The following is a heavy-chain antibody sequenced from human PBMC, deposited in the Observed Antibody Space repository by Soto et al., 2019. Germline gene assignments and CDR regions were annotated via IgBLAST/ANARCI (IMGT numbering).Heavy chain of an antibody. CDR3: ARGVPYYDSLTGYPH. D-gene: IGHD3-9*01. CDR1: GCSISSGGYY. CDR2: IYSSGST. Sequence: QVQLQEAGPGLVKPSQTLSLTRTVSGCSISSGGYYWSWIRQHPGKGLEWIGYIYSSGSTYYHTSLKRRVTISVDTSKNQVSLKLSLVTGADTAVYHWARGVPYYDSLTGYPHWGQGPLVTVSS. V-gene: IGHV4-31*03. J-gene: IGHJ4*02.